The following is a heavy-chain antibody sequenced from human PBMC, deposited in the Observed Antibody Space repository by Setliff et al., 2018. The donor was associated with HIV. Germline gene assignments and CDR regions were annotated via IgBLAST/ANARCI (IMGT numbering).Heavy chain of an antibody. Sequence: ASVKVSCKASGGTFSSYTISWVRQAPGQGLEWMGGIIPIFGTTNYAQKLQGRVTITADESTSTAYMELSSLRSEDTAVYYCAMSMTTYPVSRAFDIWGQGTMVTVSS. V-gene: IGHV1-69*13. CDR3: AMSMTTYPVSRAFDI. CDR1: GGTFSSYT. CDR2: IIPIFGTT. J-gene: IGHJ3*02. D-gene: IGHD4-4*01.